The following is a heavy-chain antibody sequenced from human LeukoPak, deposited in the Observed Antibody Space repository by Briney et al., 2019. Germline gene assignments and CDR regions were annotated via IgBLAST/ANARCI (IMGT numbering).Heavy chain of an antibody. CDR3: ARGRVKRVPFTAVPGPLDY. Sequence: ASVKDSCKASGFTFATHGISWMRQAPGQRLEWLGRIRRASGKTDYAQKLQDRVTTTADTSTTTAYMELRSLRSDDTAVYYCARGRVKRVPFTAVPGPLDYWGQGSLVTVSS. V-gene: IGHV1-18*01. CDR2: IRRASGKT. CDR1: GFTFATHG. J-gene: IGHJ4*02. D-gene: IGHD6-19*01.